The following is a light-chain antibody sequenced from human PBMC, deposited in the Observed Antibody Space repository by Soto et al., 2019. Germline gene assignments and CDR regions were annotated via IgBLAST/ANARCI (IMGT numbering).Light chain of an antibody. CDR3: QQYGSSPLT. Sequence: EIIFTQSPDPLSLSPGERAPLSRRASQSVTNSYLAWYQQKPGQAPRLLIFGASTRAAGIPARFSGSGSGTDFTLTISRLEPEDFAVYYCQQYGSSPLTFGGGTKVDIK. V-gene: IGKV3-20*01. CDR2: GAS. CDR1: QSVTNSY. J-gene: IGKJ4*01.